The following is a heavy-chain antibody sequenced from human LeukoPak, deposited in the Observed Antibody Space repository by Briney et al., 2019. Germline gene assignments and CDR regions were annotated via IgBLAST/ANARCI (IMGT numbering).Heavy chain of an antibody. Sequence: SETLSLTCTVSGAAITTYYWSWIRQPPGKGLEWIGYISYSGSTNYNPSLRTRLTISIDTSKNQFSLNLRSVTPADTAVYYCARVLMGYTNGSPDSNYYYGMDVWGQGTTVTVSS. V-gene: IGHV4-59*13. CDR2: ISYSGST. CDR3: ARVLMGYTNGSPDSNYYYGMDV. J-gene: IGHJ6*02. D-gene: IGHD2-8*01. CDR1: GAAITTYY.